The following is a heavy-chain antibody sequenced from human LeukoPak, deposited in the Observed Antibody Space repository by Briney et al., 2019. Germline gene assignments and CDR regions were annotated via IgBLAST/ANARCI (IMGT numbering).Heavy chain of an antibody. CDR3: AKDVPLYCSGGSCYMPFDY. CDR1: GFTFSSYA. CDR2: IWYDGSDK. Sequence: GGSLRLSCAASGFTFSSYAMHWVRQAPGKGLEWVAVIWYDGSDKYYADSVKGRFTISRDNSKNTLYLQMNSLRAEDTAVYYCAKDVPLYCSGGSCYMPFDYWGQGTLVTVSS. V-gene: IGHV3-33*06. D-gene: IGHD2-15*01. J-gene: IGHJ4*02.